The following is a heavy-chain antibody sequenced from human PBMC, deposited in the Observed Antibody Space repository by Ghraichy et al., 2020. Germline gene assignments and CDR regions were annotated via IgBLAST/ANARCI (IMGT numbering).Heavy chain of an antibody. CDR3: AKVPLDQLLGGFDY. Sequence: GGSLRLSCAASGFTFSSYGMHWVRQAPGKGLEWVAVISYDGSNKYYADSVKGRFTISRDNSKNTLYLQMNSLRAEDTAVYYCAKVPLDQLLGGFDYWGQGTLVTVSS. CDR1: GFTFSSYG. J-gene: IGHJ4*02. CDR2: ISYDGSNK. D-gene: IGHD2-2*01. V-gene: IGHV3-30*18.